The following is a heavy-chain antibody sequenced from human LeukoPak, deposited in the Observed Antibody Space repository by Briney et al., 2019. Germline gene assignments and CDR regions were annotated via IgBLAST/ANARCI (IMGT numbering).Heavy chain of an antibody. CDR3: AAWSLLHSAIDY. V-gene: IGHV3-21*01. Sequence: GGSLRLSCGASGFTFSSYSMNWVREAPGKGLEGVSSISRVSSYIYYADSVKGRFTISRDNAKNSLYLQMNSLRAEDTAVYYCAAWSLLHSAIDYWGQGTLVTVSS. D-gene: IGHD1-26*01. CDR2: ISRVSSYI. CDR1: GFTFSSYS. J-gene: IGHJ4*02.